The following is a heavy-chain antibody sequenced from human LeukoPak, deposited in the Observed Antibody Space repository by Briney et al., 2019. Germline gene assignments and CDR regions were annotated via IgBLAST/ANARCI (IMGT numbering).Heavy chain of an antibody. J-gene: IGHJ3*02. CDR1: GYTLTELS. CDR2: FDPEDGET. D-gene: IGHD1-14*01. V-gene: IGHV1-24*01. CDR3: ATLTGGAFDI. Sequence: ASVKVSCKVSGYTLTELSMHWVRQAPGKGLEWMGGFDPEDGETIYAQKFQGRVTMTRDTSTSTVYMELSSLRSEDTAVYYCATLTGGAFDIWGQGTMVTVSS.